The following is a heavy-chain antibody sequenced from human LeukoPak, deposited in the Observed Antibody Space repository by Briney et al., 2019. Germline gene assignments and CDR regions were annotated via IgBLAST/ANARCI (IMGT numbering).Heavy chain of an antibody. CDR3: ARHHRTYYDSSGHAPFDY. Sequence: SETLSLTCTVSGGSITSYYWSWIRQPPGKGLEWIGYIYYTGSTNYNPSLKSPVIISLDTSKNQFSLKLSSVTAADTAVYYCARHHRTYYDSSGHAPFDYWGPGTLLTVSS. V-gene: IGHV4-59*08. J-gene: IGHJ4*02. D-gene: IGHD3-22*01. CDR2: IYYTGST. CDR1: GGSITSYY.